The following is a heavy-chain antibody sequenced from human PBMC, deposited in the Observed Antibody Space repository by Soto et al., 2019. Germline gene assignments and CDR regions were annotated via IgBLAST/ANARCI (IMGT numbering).Heavy chain of an antibody. V-gene: IGHV1-18*01. D-gene: IGHD4-4*01. CDR2: ISAYNGNT. CDR3: ARLRWNNYEGGAFDI. CDR1: GYTFTSYG. Sequence: ASVKVSCKASGYTFTSYGISWVRQAPGQGLEWMGWISAYNGNTNYAQKLQGRVTMTTDTSTSTAYMELRSLRSDDTAVYYCARLRWNNYEGGAFDIWGQGTMVTVSS. J-gene: IGHJ3*02.